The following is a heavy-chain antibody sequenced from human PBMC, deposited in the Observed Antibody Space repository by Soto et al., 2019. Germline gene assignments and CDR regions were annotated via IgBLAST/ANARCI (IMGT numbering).Heavy chain of an antibody. Sequence: PSETLSLTCTVSGGSISSSSSYWDWIRQPPGKGLEWIGSVYYSGYTHYNPSLKSRVTISVDTSKNQFSLKLSSVTTADTAVYYCARRGGATIMDYWGQGTLVTVSS. D-gene: IGHD5-12*01. CDR3: ARRGGATIMDY. CDR1: GGSISSSSSY. CDR2: VYYSGYT. V-gene: IGHV4-39*01. J-gene: IGHJ4*02.